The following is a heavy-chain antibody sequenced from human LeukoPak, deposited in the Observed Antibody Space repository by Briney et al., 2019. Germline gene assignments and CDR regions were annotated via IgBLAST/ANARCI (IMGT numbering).Heavy chain of an antibody. V-gene: IGHV1-8*01. CDR3: ARVYYGSGSYAPRYFQH. CDR2: MNPNSGNT. CDR1: GYTFTSYD. Sequence: ASVKVSCKASGYTFTSYDINWVRQATGQGLEWKGWMNPNSGNTGYAQKFQGRVTMTRNTSISTAYMELSSLRSEDTAVYYCARVYYGSGSYAPRYFQHWGHGTLVTVSS. J-gene: IGHJ1*01. D-gene: IGHD3-10*01.